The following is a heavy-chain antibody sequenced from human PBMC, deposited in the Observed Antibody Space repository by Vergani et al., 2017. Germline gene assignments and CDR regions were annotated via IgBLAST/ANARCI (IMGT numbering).Heavy chain of an antibody. V-gene: IGHV1-18*01. J-gene: IGHJ6*02. CDR3: ARDPRGGNYGDSYGMDV. Sequence: QVQLVQSGAEVKKPGASVKVSCKASGYTFTSYGISWVRQAPGQGLEWMGWISAYNGNTNYAQKLQGRVTMTTDTSTSTANMELMSLRSDDTAVYYCARDPRGGNYGDSYGMDVWGQGTTVTVSS. CDR2: ISAYNGNT. D-gene: IGHD4-17*01. CDR1: GYTFTSYG.